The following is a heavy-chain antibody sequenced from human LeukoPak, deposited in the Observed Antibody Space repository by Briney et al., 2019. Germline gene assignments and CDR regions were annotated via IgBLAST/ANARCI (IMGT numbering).Heavy chain of an antibody. J-gene: IGHJ4*02. Sequence: PSETLSLTCTVSGGSISSYYWSWIRQPPGKRLEWIGHIYYSGSTNYNPSLKSRVTISVDTSKNQFSLKLSSVTAADTAVYYCATLTTVTTEDYWGQGTLVTVSS. CDR1: GGSISSYY. D-gene: IGHD4-11*01. V-gene: IGHV4-59*08. CDR2: IYYSGST. CDR3: ATLTTVTTEDY.